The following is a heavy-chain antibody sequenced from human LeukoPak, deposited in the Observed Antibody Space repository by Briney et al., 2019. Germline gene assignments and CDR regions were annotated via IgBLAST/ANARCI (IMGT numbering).Heavy chain of an antibody. J-gene: IGHJ4*02. CDR2: IYSGGST. Sequence: GGSLRLSCAVSGFSVNSKYMSWVRQAPWKGLEWVSVIYSGGSTYYADSVEGRFTISRDNSENTLSLQMNSLRAEDTAVYYCARLVVPIWYFDYWGQGTLVTVSS. CDR1: GFSVNSKY. D-gene: IGHD2-2*01. CDR3: ARLVVPIWYFDY. V-gene: IGHV3-53*01.